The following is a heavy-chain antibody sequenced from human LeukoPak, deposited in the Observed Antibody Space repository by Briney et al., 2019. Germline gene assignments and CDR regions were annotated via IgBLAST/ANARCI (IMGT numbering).Heavy chain of an antibody. V-gene: IGHV3-30-3*01. Sequence: PGGSLRLSCAASGFTFSSYAMHWVRQAPGKGLEWVAVISYDGSNKYYADSVKGRFTISRDNSKNTLYLQVNSLRAEDTAVYYCAREEAAAIDYWGQGTLVTVSS. J-gene: IGHJ4*02. D-gene: IGHD6-13*01. CDR2: ISYDGSNK. CDR3: AREEAAAIDY. CDR1: GFTFSSYA.